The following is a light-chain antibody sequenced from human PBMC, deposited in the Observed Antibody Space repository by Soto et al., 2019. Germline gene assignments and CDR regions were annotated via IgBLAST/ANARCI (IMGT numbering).Light chain of an antibody. Sequence: DIQMTQSPSSLSASVGDRVTITCRASQGIGTYLAWYQQKPGKVPKNLIYDPSTVQSGVPSRFSGSGSGTDFTLTISSLQPEDGATYYCQKYYTAHETFGQGTKVDIK. CDR2: DPS. J-gene: IGKJ1*01. CDR3: QKYYTAHET. CDR1: QGIGTY. V-gene: IGKV1-27*01.